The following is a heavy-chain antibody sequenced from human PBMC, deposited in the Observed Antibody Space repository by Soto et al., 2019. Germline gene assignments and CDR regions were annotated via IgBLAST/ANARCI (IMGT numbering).Heavy chain of an antibody. CDR2: VYYNGST. Sequence: SETLSLPCCVSWTYLNNFCCSWLRPAPGKGLEYSGWVYYNGSTNYNPSLKSRLSISLDTSKNQISLKLNSVTAADTAVYYCARSGHKFGGVVWGQGIPVTVSS. J-gene: IGHJ4*02. CDR1: WTYLNNFC. V-gene: IGHV4-59*01. D-gene: IGHD3-16*01. CDR3: ARSGHKFGGVV.